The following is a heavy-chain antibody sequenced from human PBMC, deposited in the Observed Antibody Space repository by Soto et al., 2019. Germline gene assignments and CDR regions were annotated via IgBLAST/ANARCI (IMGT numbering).Heavy chain of an antibody. D-gene: IGHD3-9*01. J-gene: IGHJ4*02. CDR2: IRSKAYGGTT. CDR3: TAYFDWLLVDY. CDR1: GFTFGDYA. Sequence: GGSLRLSCTASGFTFGDYAMSWFRQAPGEGLEWVGFIRSKAYGGTTEYAASVKGRFTISRDDSKSIAYLQMNSLKTEDTAVYYCTAYFDWLLVDYWGQGTLVTVSS. V-gene: IGHV3-49*03.